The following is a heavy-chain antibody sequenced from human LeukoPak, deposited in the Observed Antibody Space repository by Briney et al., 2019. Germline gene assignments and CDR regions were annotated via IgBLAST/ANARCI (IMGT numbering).Heavy chain of an antibody. V-gene: IGHV4-34*01. CDR3: ARTTIYVWGGYRYHDAFDI. J-gene: IGHJ3*02. Sequence: PSETLSLTCAVYGGSFSGYYWSWIRQPSGKGLEWIGEINHSGSTNYNPSLKSRVTISVDTSKNQFSLKLSSVTAADTAVYYCARTTIYVWGGYRYHDAFDIWGQGTMVTVSS. CDR1: GGSFSGYY. CDR2: INHSGST. D-gene: IGHD3-16*02.